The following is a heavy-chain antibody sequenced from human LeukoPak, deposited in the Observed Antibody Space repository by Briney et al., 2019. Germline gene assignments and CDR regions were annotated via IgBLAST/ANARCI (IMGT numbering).Heavy chain of an antibody. CDR2: ISSSSSDI. CDR3: ARARCSGGSCSQGRYYYGMDV. D-gene: IGHD2-15*01. V-gene: IGHV3-21*01. J-gene: IGHJ6*02. Sequence: GGSLRLSCSASGFTFSSYSMNWVRQAPGKGLEWVSSISSSSSDIYYADSVKGRFTISRDNAKNSLYLQMNSLRAEDTAVYYCARARCSGGSCSQGRYYYGMDVWGQGTTVTVFS. CDR1: GFTFSSYS.